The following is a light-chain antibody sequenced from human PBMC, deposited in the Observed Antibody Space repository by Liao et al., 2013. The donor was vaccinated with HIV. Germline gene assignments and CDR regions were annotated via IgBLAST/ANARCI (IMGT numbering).Light chain of an antibody. Sequence: SYXLAQPPSVSVAPGKTARITCGGNNIGSKSVHWYQQKPGQAPVLVIYYDSDRPSGIPERFSGSNSGNTATLTISRVEAGDEADYYCQVWDSSSDHPGVFGGGTKVTV. CDR1: NIGSKS. V-gene: IGLV3-21*04. J-gene: IGLJ3*02. CDR3: QVWDSSSDHPGV. CDR2: YDS.